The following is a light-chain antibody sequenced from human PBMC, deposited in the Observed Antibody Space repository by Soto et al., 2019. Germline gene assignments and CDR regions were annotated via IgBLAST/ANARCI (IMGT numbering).Light chain of an antibody. CDR2: GAS. Sequence: ETVMTQSPATLSASPGESLTLSCRASQSVNTNVAWYQQKPGQAPRLFIYGASTRATGIPARFSGSGSGTEFTLTISSLQSEDFAIYYGQHYKDWAPTTSDPGTRLEIK. CDR3: QHYKDWAPTT. V-gene: IGKV3-15*01. J-gene: IGKJ5*01. CDR1: QSVNTN.